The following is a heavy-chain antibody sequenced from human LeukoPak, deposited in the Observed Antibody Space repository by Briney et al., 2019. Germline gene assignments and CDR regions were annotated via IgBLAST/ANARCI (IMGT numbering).Heavy chain of an antibody. V-gene: IGHV3-74*01. J-gene: IGHJ4*02. CDR1: GFTISNYW. CDR3: VRGQTIDY. D-gene: IGHD4-17*01. CDR2: IMSDGTGI. Sequence: GGSLTLSCTTSGFTISNYWMYWVRQAPGKGLMWVSRIMSDGTGITYTDSVEGRFTISRDNAKNTLYLQMNSLRDEDTAVYYCVRGQTIDYWGQGTLVTVSS.